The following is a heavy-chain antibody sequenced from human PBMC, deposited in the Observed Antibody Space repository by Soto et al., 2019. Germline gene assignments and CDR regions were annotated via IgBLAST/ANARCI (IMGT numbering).Heavy chain of an antibody. CDR2: IIPIFGTA. CDR3: AREDQRLYWNYLFRWFDP. D-gene: IGHD1-7*01. CDR1: GGTFSGYA. V-gene: IGHV1-69*06. Sequence: SVKVSCKASGGTFSGYAISWVRQAPGQGLEWMGGIIPIFGTANYAQKFQGRVTITADKSTSTAYMELSSLRSEDTAVYYCAREDQRLYWNYLFRWFDPWGQGTLVTVYS. J-gene: IGHJ5*02.